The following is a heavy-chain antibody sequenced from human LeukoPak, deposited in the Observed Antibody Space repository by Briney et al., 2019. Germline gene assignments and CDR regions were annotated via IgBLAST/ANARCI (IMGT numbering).Heavy chain of an antibody. CDR1: GSTFTGHF. Sequence: GASVKVSCKASGSTFTGHFMHWVRRAPGQGLEWMGWFNPNSGGTNYAQKFQGRVTMTRDTSISTAYMELSRLRSDDTAIYYCATTAYCGGDCYYYFDYWGQGALVTVSS. CDR2: FNPNSGGT. V-gene: IGHV1-2*02. J-gene: IGHJ4*02. D-gene: IGHD2-21*02. CDR3: ATTAYCGGDCYYYFDY.